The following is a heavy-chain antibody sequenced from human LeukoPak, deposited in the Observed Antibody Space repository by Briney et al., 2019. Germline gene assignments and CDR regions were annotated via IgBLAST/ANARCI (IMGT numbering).Heavy chain of an antibody. Sequence: PSETLSLTCTVSGGSISSYYWSWIRQPPGKGLEWIGYIYYSGSTNYNPSLKSRVTISVDTSKNQFSLKLSSVTAADTAVYYCARIFTCSSISCGTDYWGQGTRVTVSS. CDR3: ARIFTCSSISCGTDY. CDR2: IYYSGST. J-gene: IGHJ4*02. V-gene: IGHV4-59*01. D-gene: IGHD2-2*01. CDR1: GGSISSYY.